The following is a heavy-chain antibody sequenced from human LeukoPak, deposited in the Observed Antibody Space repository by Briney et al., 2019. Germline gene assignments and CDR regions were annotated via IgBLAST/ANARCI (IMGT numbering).Heavy chain of an antibody. CDR1: GFTFSSYA. V-gene: IGHV3-7*01. CDR2: IKQDGNEK. CDR3: AGDRATSYFDY. D-gene: IGHD1-26*01. Sequence: GGSLRLSCAASGFTFSSYAMSWVRQAPGKGLEWVANIKQDGNEKYYVDSVKGRFTISRDNSKNTLYLQMNSLRAEDTAVYYCAGDRATSYFDYWGQGALVTISS. J-gene: IGHJ4*02.